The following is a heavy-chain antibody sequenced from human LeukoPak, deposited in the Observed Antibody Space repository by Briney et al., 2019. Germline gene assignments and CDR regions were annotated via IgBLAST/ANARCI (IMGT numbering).Heavy chain of an antibody. D-gene: IGHD6-25*01. CDR2: INHSGST. V-gene: IGHV4-34*01. CDR3: ARAKSAAGY. CDR1: GGSFSGYY. J-gene: IGHJ4*02. Sequence: SETLSLTCAVYGGSFSGYYWSWIRQPPGKGLEWIGEINHSGSTNYNPSLKSRVTISVDTSKNQFSLKLSSVAAADTAVYYCARAKSAAGYWGQGTLVTVSS.